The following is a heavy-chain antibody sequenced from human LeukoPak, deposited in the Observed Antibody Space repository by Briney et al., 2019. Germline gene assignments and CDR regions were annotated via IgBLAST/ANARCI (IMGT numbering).Heavy chain of an antibody. J-gene: IGHJ4*02. CDR1: GYTLTEIS. CDR3: TTLPWFNY. Sequence: ASVKVSCKVSGYTLTEISMYWVRQAPGKGLEWMGGFEPEDGETIYAQKFQGRVAMTDDTSTDTAYMELSSLRPEDTAVYYCTTLPWFNYWGQGSLVTVSS. D-gene: IGHD3-10*01. V-gene: IGHV1-24*01. CDR2: FEPEDGET.